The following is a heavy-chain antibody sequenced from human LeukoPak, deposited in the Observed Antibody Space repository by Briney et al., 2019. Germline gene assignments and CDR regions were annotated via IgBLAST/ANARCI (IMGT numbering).Heavy chain of an antibody. CDR2: ISGSGGST. V-gene: IGHV3-23*01. D-gene: IGHD5-18*01. Sequence: PGGSLRLSCAASGFTFSSYAMSWVRQAPGKGLEWVSAISGSGGSTYYADSVKGRFTISRDNSKNTLYLQMNSLRAEDTAVYYCANVTPWIQLWNWFDPWGQGTLVTVSS. CDR1: GFTFSSYA. J-gene: IGHJ5*02. CDR3: ANVTPWIQLWNWFDP.